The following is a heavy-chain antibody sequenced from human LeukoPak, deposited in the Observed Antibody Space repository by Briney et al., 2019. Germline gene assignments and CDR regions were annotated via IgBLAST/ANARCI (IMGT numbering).Heavy chain of an antibody. V-gene: IGHV1-2*04. Sequence: ASVKVSCKASVYTFTGYYMHWVRQAPGQGLEWMGWINPDSGGTNYAQKFQGWVTMTRDTSISTAYMELSRLRSDDTAVYYCARGGYEHGDYGRYFQHWGQGTLVTVSS. CDR3: ARGGYEHGDYGRYFQH. D-gene: IGHD4-17*01. J-gene: IGHJ1*01. CDR2: INPDSGGT. CDR1: VYTFTGYY.